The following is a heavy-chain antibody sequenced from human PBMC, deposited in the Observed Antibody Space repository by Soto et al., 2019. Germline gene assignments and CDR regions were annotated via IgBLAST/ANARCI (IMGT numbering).Heavy chain of an antibody. CDR1: GGSISSYY. V-gene: IGHV4-59*01. D-gene: IGHD2-15*01. J-gene: IGHJ5*02. Sequence: SETLSLTCTVSGGSISSYYWSWIRQPPGKGLEWIGYKHYSGSSNYNPSLESRLTISVDTSKNQFSLRLSSVTAADTAIYYCARWIRRMDYSDPWGQGTLVTVSS. CDR3: ARWIRRMDYSDP. CDR2: KHYSGSS.